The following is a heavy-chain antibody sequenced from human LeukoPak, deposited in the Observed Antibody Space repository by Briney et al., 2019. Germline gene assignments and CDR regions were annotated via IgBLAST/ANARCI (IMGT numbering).Heavy chain of an antibody. CDR2: ISSSGSTI. V-gene: IGHV3-11*01. CDR3: ARGGYQLIFDY. Sequence: PGGSLRLTCAASGFTFSNYYMSWIRQAPGKGLEWVAYISSSGSTIYNADSVRGQFTISSDNAKDSLYLQMNSLRAEDTAVYYCARGGYQLIFDYWGQGTLVTVSS. CDR1: GFTFSNYY. D-gene: IGHD2-2*01. J-gene: IGHJ4*02.